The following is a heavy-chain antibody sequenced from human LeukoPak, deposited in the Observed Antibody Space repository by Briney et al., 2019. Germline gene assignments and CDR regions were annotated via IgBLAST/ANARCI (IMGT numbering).Heavy chain of an antibody. V-gene: IGHV3-30*18. CDR1: GXTFSSYG. D-gene: IGHD3-22*01. CDR2: ISYDGSNK. CDR3: AKDYYYDTPEVTYYFDY. Sequence: AGRSLRLSCAASGXTFSSYGMHWVRQAPGKGLEWVAVISYDGSNKYYADSVKGRFTISRDNSKNTLYLQMNSLRAEDTAVYYCAKDYYYDTPEVTYYFDYWGQGTLVTVSS. J-gene: IGHJ4*02.